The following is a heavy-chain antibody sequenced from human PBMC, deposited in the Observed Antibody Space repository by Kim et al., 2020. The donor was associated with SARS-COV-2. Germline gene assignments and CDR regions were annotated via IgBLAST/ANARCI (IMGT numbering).Heavy chain of an antibody. CDR3: ARVGAAAGTFAPY. D-gene: IGHD6-13*01. Sequence: YAQKFQGKVTMTRNTAISTAYMELSSLRSEDTAVYYCARVGAAAGTFAPYWGQGTLVTVSS. J-gene: IGHJ4*02. V-gene: IGHV1-8*01.